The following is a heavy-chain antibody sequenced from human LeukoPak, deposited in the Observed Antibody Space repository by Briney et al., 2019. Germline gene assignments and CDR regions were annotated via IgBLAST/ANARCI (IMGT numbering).Heavy chain of an antibody. CDR1: GFTFSSYG. D-gene: IGHD3-22*01. CDR3: AKGEGDYDSSGPDY. J-gene: IGHJ4*02. Sequence: GGSLRLSCAASGFTFSSYGMHWVRQAPGKGLEWVAVISYDGSNKYYADSVKGRFTISRDNSKNTLYLQMNSLRAEDTAVYYCAKGEGDYDSSGPDYWGQGTLVTVS. CDR2: ISYDGSNK. V-gene: IGHV3-30*18.